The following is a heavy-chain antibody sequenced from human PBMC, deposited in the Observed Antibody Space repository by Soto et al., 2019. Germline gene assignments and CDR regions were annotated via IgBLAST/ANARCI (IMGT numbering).Heavy chain of an antibody. CDR1: GFTVSFNY. D-gene: IGHD3-10*01. J-gene: IGHJ4*02. Sequence: LRLSCAASGFTVSFNYMNWVRQAPGKGLEWVSVIFNDGSTYYLDSVKGRFTIYRDNSKNTVYLQMNSLGAEDTAVYYCATIGAFDYWGQGTLVTVSS. V-gene: IGHV3-66*01. CDR2: IFNDGST. CDR3: ATIGAFDY.